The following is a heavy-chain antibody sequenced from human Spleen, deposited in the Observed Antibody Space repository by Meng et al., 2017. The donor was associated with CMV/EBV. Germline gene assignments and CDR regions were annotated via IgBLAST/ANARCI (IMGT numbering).Heavy chain of an antibody. CDR3: AKDRVPFCSSAACRTPFDS. J-gene: IGHJ4*02. V-gene: IGHV3-23*01. Sequence: GGSLRLSCEGSGFSFRSYAMGWVRQAPGKGLEWVSLIRNSGATTFYADSVKGRFTISRDNSKNTLYLAMNSLRAEDTAVYYCAKDRVPFCSSAACRTPFDSWGQGTLVTVSS. CDR2: IRNSGATT. CDR1: GFSFRSYA. D-gene: IGHD2-2*01.